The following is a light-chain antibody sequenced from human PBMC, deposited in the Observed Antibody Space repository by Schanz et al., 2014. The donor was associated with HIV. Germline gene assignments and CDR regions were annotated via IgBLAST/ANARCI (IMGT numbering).Light chain of an antibody. CDR3: QQYYSTPPT. V-gene: IGKV3-15*01. CDR1: QSVSSN. J-gene: IGKJ4*01. CDR2: GAS. Sequence: EIVLTQSPGTLSLSPGERATLSCRASQSVSSNLAWYQQKSGQAPRLLIYGASTRATGIPARFSGSGSGTEFTLTISSLQAEDVAVYYCQQYYSTPPTFGGGTKVEIK.